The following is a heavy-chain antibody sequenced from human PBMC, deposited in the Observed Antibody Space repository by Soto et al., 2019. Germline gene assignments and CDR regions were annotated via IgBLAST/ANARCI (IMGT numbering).Heavy chain of an antibody. Sequence: QVQLVQSGAEVKKPGASVKVSCKASGYTFTSYGISWVRQAPGQGLEWMGWISAYNGNTNYAQKLQGRVTMTTDTSTSTAYMELRSLRSDDTAVYYCARVITIFGVVSRYTSVLPDYWGQGTLVTVSS. D-gene: IGHD3-3*01. J-gene: IGHJ4*02. CDR2: ISAYNGNT. CDR1: GYTFTSYG. V-gene: IGHV1-18*01. CDR3: ARVITIFGVVSRYTSVLPDY.